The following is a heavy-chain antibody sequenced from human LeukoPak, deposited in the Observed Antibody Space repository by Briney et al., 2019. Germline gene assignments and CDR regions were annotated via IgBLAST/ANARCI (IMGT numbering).Heavy chain of an antibody. J-gene: IGHJ4*02. D-gene: IGHD6-6*01. CDR2: ISSSGSSI. V-gene: IGHV3-48*03. CDR3: ARVSSSSSDN. CDR1: GFTFSSYE. Sequence: GGSLRLSCAVSGFTFSSYEMNWVRQAPGKGLEWVSHISSSGSSIYYADSVKGRFTISRDNAKNSLYLQMNSLRAEDTAVHYCARVSSSSSDNWGQGTLVTVSS.